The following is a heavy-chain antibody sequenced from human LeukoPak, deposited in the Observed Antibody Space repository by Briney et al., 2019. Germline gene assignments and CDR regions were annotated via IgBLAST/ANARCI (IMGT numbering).Heavy chain of an antibody. CDR3: ARDMDYYDSSGSYDAFDI. D-gene: IGHD3-22*01. CDR1: GFTFENHW. J-gene: IGHJ3*02. Sequence: PGESLRLSCAASGFTFENHWMSWVRQAPGKGLEWVACINQDGSEKYYVDSVKGRFPISRDNSKNTLYLQMNSRRAEDTAVYYCARDMDYYDSSGSYDAFDIWGQGTMVTVSS. V-gene: IGHV3-7*01. CDR2: INQDGSEK.